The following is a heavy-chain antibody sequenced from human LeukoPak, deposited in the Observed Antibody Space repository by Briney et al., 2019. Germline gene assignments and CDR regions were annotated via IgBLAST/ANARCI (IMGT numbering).Heavy chain of an antibody. CDR1: GGSISSGSYY. J-gene: IGHJ4*02. Sequence: SETLSLTCTVSGGSISSGSYYWSWIRQPAGKGLEWIGRIYISGSTNYNPSLKSRVTISLDTSKNQFSLKLTSVTAADTAVYYCARDDRFCSGTSCYSLPDYWGRGTLVTVSS. CDR2: IYISGST. D-gene: IGHD2-2*01. CDR3: ARDDRFCSGTSCYSLPDY. V-gene: IGHV4-61*02.